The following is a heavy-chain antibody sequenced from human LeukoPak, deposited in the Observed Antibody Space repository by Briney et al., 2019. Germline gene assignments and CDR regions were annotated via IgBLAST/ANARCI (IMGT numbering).Heavy chain of an antibody. J-gene: IGHJ6*02. Sequence: GGSLRLSCAASGFPVSSNYMNWVRQAPGKGLEWVSAISGSGGSTYYADSVKGRFTISRDNSKNTLYLQMNSLRAEDTAVYYCAKAPPLGSQYYYYGMDVWGQGTTVTVSS. CDR1: GFPVSSNY. CDR2: ISGSGGST. D-gene: IGHD3-10*01. V-gene: IGHV3-23*01. CDR3: AKAPPLGSQYYYYGMDV.